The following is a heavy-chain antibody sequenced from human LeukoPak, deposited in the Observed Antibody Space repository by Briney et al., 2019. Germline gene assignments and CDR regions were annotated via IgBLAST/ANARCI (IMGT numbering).Heavy chain of an antibody. CDR2: INPNSGST. D-gene: IGHD2-2*01. Sequence: GASVTVSFMGSVFTLTDFYIHWVRQAPGQGVGWMGWINPNSGSTSFARKFQGRVTMTRDTSISTAYMELSRLGSDDTAVYYCARTTGGYCTSTNCLFNYWGQGTLVTVSS. J-gene: IGHJ4*02. CDR1: VFTLTDFY. CDR3: ARTTGGYCTSTNCLFNY. V-gene: IGHV1-2*02.